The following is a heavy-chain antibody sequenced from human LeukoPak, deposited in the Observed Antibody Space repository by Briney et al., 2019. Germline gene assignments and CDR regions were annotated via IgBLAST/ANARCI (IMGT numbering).Heavy chain of an antibody. CDR2: ISSSSITI. CDR1: GFTVDAYA. V-gene: IGHV3-21*01. J-gene: IGHJ4*02. CDR3: ARVYDVLTGGLDY. D-gene: IGHD3-9*01. Sequence: PGRSLSLSCAVSGFTVDAYAMHWVRQAPGKGLEWVSFISSSSITIQYGDPVKGRFTISRNNARDILYLQMDSLRVEDTAIYYCARVYDVLTGGLDYWGQGVPVTVSS.